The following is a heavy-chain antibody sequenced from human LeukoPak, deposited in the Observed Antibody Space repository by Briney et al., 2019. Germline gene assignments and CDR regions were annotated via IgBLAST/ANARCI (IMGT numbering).Heavy chain of an antibody. CDR3: AGSGSSSASNWFDP. D-gene: IGHD2-15*01. J-gene: IGHJ5*02. Sequence: PGGSLRLSCAASGFTFSDYYMSWIRQAPGKGLEWISYISSSSGTIYYADSVKGRFTISRDNAKNSLYLQMSSLRAEDAAVYYCAGSGSSSASNWFDPWGQGTLVTVSS. CDR1: GFTFSDYY. CDR2: ISSSSGTI. V-gene: IGHV3-11*01.